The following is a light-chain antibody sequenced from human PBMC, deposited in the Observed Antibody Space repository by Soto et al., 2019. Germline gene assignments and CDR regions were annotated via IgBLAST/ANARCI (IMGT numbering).Light chain of an antibody. CDR3: QQYGSSPQT. CDR1: QSVSGRY. J-gene: IGKJ1*01. Sequence: EIVLAQSPGTLSISPGERATLSCRASQSVSGRYLAWYQQKPGQAPRLLIFDASRRAAGIPDRFSGSGSGTDFTLTISRLEPEDFAVYYCQQYGSSPQTFGQGTKV. V-gene: IGKV3-20*01. CDR2: DAS.